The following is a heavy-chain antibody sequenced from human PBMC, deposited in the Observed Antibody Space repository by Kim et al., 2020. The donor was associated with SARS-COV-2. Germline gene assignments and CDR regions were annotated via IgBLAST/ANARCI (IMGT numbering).Heavy chain of an antibody. CDR2: SEK. D-gene: IGHD2-21*02. CDR3: ARDGDWLDI. Sequence: SEKYYVDSVKGRFTISRDNAKNSLYLQMNSLRAEDTAVYYCARDGDWLDIWGQGTMVTVSS. J-gene: IGHJ3*02. V-gene: IGHV3-7*03.